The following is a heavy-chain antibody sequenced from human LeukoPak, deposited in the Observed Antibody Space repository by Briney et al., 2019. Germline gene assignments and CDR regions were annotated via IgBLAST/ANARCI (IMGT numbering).Heavy chain of an antibody. Sequence: GGSLRLSCAASGFTFSSYSMNWVRQAPGKGLEWVSSISSSSSYIYYADSVKGRFTISRDNAKNSLYLQMNSLRAEDTAVHYCARDRTSGRAAAGTRWFDPWGQGTLVTVSS. J-gene: IGHJ5*02. V-gene: IGHV3-21*01. D-gene: IGHD6-13*01. CDR3: ARDRTSGRAAAGTRWFDP. CDR1: GFTFSSYS. CDR2: ISSSSSYI.